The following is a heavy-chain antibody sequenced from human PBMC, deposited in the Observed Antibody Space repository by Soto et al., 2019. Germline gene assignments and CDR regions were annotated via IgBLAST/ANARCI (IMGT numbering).Heavy chain of an antibody. CDR2: IWYDGSNK. CDR1: GFTFSSYG. V-gene: IGHV3-33*01. D-gene: IGHD2-2*01. Sequence: GGSLRLSCAASGFTFSSYGMHWVRQAPGKGLEWVAVIWYDGSNKYYADSVKGRFTISRDNSKNTLYLQMNSLRAEDTAVYYCARSGCSSTSCYRPLDYWGQGTLVTVSS. CDR3: ARSGCSSTSCYRPLDY. J-gene: IGHJ4*02.